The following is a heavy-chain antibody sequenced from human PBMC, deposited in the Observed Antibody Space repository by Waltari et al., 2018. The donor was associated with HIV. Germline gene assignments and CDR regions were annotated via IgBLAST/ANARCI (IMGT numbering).Heavy chain of an antibody. CDR1: GGSFSGYY. V-gene: IGHV4-34*01. CDR3: ARGRGSSRPDGWFDP. D-gene: IGHD6-13*01. Sequence: QVQLQQWGAGLLKPSETLSLTCAVYGGSFSGYYWSWIRQPPGKGLEWIGEINHSGSTNYNPSLKSRVTISVDTSKNQFSLKLSSVTAADTAVYYCARGRGSSRPDGWFDPWGQGTLVTVSS. CDR2: INHSGST. J-gene: IGHJ5*02.